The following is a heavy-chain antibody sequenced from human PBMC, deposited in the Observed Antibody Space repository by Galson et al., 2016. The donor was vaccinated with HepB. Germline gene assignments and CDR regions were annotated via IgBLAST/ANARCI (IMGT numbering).Heavy chain of an antibody. J-gene: IGHJ4*02. Sequence: SLRLSCAASGFTFSDYWMNWVRQAPGKGLEWVAVISSDGSNEWYADSVKGRFTISRDNSQNTLSLQMSSLRPEDTAAYYCAREAERWNYLDYWGQGALVTVSS. CDR2: ISSDGSNE. CDR1: GFTFSDYW. D-gene: IGHD5-24*01. V-gene: IGHV3-30*03. CDR3: AREAERWNYLDY.